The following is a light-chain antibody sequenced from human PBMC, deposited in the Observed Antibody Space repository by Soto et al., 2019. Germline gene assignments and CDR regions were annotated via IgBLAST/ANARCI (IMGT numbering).Light chain of an antibody. J-gene: IGLJ2*01. CDR1: SSDVGGYND. CDR3: SSYTSSRTVR. V-gene: IGLV2-14*01. Sequence: QSALTQPASVSGSLGQSITISCTGTSSDVGGYNDVSWYQQHPGKDPKVVIFEVTKRPSGVSSRFSGSKSGNTASRTVSGRQAEDEGDYYCSSYTSSRTVRFGEGTQLTVL. CDR2: EVT.